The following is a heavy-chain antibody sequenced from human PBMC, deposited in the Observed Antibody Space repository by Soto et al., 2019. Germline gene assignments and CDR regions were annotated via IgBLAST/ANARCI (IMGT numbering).Heavy chain of an antibody. V-gene: IGHV1-2*02. CDR3: ASGGGVGVAGSAAFDM. J-gene: IGHJ3*02. CDR2: INPATGAA. Sequence: QLHLVQSGAVVKKPGASVTVSCSASGYPVTAYYMHWVRQAPGRGLEWMGGINPATGAAKYTQTFQGRVTMTRDTSTSTVFMELSGLTPEGTAVFYCASGGGVGVAGSAAFDMWGQGTLVTVSS. CDR1: GYPVTAYY. D-gene: IGHD3-3*01.